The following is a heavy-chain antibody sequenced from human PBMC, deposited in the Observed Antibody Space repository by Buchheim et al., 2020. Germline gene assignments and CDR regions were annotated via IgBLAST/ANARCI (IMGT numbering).Heavy chain of an antibody. Sequence: QMQLVESGGGVVQPGTSLRLSCETSGFTFSRYGMHWGRQAPGKGLEWVAVLSYDGSNKNYADSVRGRFTISRDNSKNTLFLQMNSLRPEDTAVYYCAKDEAYSNYMSPWGQGTL. J-gene: IGHJ5*02. CDR1: GFTFSRYG. CDR2: LSYDGSNK. CDR3: AKDEAYSNYMSP. D-gene: IGHD4-11*01. V-gene: IGHV3-30*18.